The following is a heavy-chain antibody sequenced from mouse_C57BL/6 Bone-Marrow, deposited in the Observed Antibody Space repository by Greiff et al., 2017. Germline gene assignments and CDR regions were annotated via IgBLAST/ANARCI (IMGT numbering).Heavy chain of an antibody. Sequence: QVTLKESGPGILQSSQTLSLTCSFSGFSLSTSGMGVSWIRQPSGNGLEWLAHTCWDDAKRYNPSLKSRLTISKDTSRNQVFLKITSVDAADTATYCCARGGITTVVVAYWGQGTLVTVSA. D-gene: IGHD1-1*01. V-gene: IGHV8-12*01. CDR1: GFSLSTSGMG. J-gene: IGHJ3*01. CDR2: TCWDDAK. CDR3: ARGGITTVVVAY.